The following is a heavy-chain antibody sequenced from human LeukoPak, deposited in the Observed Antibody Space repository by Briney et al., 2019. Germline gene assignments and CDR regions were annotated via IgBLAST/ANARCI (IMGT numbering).Heavy chain of an antibody. CDR3: ARAAAGYSMDV. V-gene: IGHV3-33*01. CDR2: IWYDGSNK. J-gene: IGHJ6*02. CDR1: GFTFSSYG. D-gene: IGHD1-14*01. Sequence: GGSLRLSCAASGFTFSSYGMHWVRQAPGKGLEWVAVIWYDGSNKYYADSVKGRFTISRDDSKNTLYLQMNSLRAEDTAVYYCARAAAGYSMDVWGQGTTVTVSS.